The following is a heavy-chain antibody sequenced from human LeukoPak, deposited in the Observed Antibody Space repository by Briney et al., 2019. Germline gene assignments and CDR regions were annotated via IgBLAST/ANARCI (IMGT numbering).Heavy chain of an antibody. Sequence: SETLSLTCTVSGGSISSYYWSWIRQPPGKGLEWIGYIFYSGSTNYNPSFKSRVTISVDTSKNQFSLKLSSVTAADTAVYYCASSRDGYYYYYMDVWGKGTTVTISS. CDR1: GGSISSYY. CDR2: IFYSGST. D-gene: IGHD5-24*01. CDR3: ASSRDGYYYYYMDV. J-gene: IGHJ6*03. V-gene: IGHV4-59*01.